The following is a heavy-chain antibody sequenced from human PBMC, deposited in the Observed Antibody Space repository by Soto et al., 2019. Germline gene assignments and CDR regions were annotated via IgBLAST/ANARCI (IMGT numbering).Heavy chain of an antibody. Sequence: QVQLQESGPGLVKPSQTLSLTCTVSGGSISSGGYYWSWIRQHPGKGLEWIGYIYYSGSTYYNPSLKSRVTISVDTSKNQFSLKLSSVTAADTAVYYCAREDRFLEWLGWFDPWGQGTLVTVSS. V-gene: IGHV4-31*03. CDR3: AREDRFLEWLGWFDP. J-gene: IGHJ5*02. D-gene: IGHD3-3*01. CDR1: GGSISSGGYY. CDR2: IYYSGST.